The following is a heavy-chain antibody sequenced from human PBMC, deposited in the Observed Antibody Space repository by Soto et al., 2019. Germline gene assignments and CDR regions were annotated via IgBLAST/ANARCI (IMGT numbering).Heavy chain of an antibody. V-gene: IGHV3-73*02. D-gene: IGHD3-22*01. CDR1: GFTFRDSA. CDR3: TRRSEYDSGGYYYAYDY. J-gene: IGHJ4*02. Sequence: EVQVVESGGGLVQPGGSLTLSCAASGFTFRDSAMHWFRQASGKGLEWLGRIRSKANNLATAYAASVKVRVTIARDDAKNTVYLQMNSLNSEDTAVYYCTRRSEYDSGGYYYAYDYWGQGTRVTVSS. CDR2: IRSKANNLAT.